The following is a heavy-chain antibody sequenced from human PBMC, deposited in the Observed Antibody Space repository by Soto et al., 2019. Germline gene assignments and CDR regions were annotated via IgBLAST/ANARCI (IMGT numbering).Heavy chain of an antibody. CDR2: INPSSGGT. Sequence: VSVKVSCKASGYTFTGYYMHWVRQAPGQGLEWMGWINPSSGGTNYAQKFQDRVTMTRDTSISTAYMELRILTSDDTALYYCARDQKSFHDFWSGYSQTDDYHGLDVWGQGTTVTVSS. CDR1: GYTFTGYY. CDR3: ARDQKSFHDFWSGYSQTDDYHGLDV. J-gene: IGHJ6*02. V-gene: IGHV1-2*02. D-gene: IGHD3-3*01.